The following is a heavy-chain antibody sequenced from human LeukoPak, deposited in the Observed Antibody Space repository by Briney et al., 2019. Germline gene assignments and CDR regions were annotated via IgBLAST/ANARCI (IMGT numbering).Heavy chain of an antibody. CDR3: ARRITGTTYYYYYYMDV. D-gene: IGHD1-7*01. CDR2: ISASRGIT. J-gene: IGHJ6*03. CDR1: GFNYSSYT. V-gene: IGHV3-21*05. Sequence: GGSLRLSCAASGFNYSSYTMNWVRQAPGMGLEWLSYISASRGITYYADSVKGRFTISRDNAKNSLYLQMNSLRAEDTAVYYCARRITGTTYYYYYYMDVWGKGTTVTVSS.